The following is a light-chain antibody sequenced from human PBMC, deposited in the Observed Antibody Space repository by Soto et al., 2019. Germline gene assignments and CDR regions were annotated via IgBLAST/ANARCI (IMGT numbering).Light chain of an antibody. CDR3: SSYTTSSTYV. CDR1: RSDIGNYNY. J-gene: IGLJ1*01. CDR2: DVS. Sequence: QSALTQPASVSGPPGQSIAISCTGTRSDIGNYNYVSWYQQHPGKAPKLMIYDVSNRPSGVSDRFAGSKSGNTASLTISGLQAEDEDDYYCSSYTTSSTYVFGTGTKVTVL. V-gene: IGLV2-14*01.